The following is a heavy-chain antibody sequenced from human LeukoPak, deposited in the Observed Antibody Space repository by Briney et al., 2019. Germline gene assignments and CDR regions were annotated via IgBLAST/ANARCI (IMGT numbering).Heavy chain of an antibody. J-gene: IGHJ4*02. Sequence: GGSLRLSCAASGFTFSSYGMHWVRQAPGKGLEWVAFIRYDGSNKYYADSVKGRFTISRGNSKNTLYLQMNSLRAEDTAVYYCAKGAGIAAAGFDYWGQGTLVTVSS. CDR1: GFTFSSYG. V-gene: IGHV3-30*02. CDR3: AKGAGIAAAGFDY. D-gene: IGHD6-13*01. CDR2: IRYDGSNK.